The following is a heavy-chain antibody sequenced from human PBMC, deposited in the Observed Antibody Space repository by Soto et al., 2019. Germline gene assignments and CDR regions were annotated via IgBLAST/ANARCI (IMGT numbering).Heavy chain of an antibody. CDR2: IIPIFGTA. Sequence: SVKVSCKASGGTFSSYAISWGRQAPGQGLEWMGGIIPIFGTANYAQKFQGRVTITADESTSTAYMELSSLRSEDTAVYYCARSYGSGSSRYYYYGMDVWGQGTTVTVSS. D-gene: IGHD3-10*01. CDR1: GGTFSSYA. CDR3: ARSYGSGSSRYYYYGMDV. V-gene: IGHV1-69*13. J-gene: IGHJ6*02.